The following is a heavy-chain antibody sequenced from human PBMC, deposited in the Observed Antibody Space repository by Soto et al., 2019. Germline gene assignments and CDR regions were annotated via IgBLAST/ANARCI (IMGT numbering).Heavy chain of an antibody. CDR2: ISAGNGNT. D-gene: IGHD1-1*01. CDR1: GYTFTSYG. CDR3: ARRVGRPRDAFDI. Sequence: ASVKVSCKASGYTFTSYGISWVRQAPGQGLEWMGWISAGNGNTKYSQKFQGRVTITRDTSASTAYMELSSLRSEDTAVYYCARRVGRPRDAFDIWGQGTMVTVSS. J-gene: IGHJ3*02. V-gene: IGHV1-18*01.